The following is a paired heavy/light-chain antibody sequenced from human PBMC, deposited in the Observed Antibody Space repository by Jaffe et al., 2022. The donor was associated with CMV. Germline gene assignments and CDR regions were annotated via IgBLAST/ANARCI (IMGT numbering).Heavy chain of an antibody. D-gene: IGHD1-26*01. V-gene: IGHV3-72*01. Sequence: EVQLVESGGGLVQPGGSLRLSCAASGFTFSDHYMDWVRQAPGKGLEWVGRSRNKANSYTTEYAASVKGRFSISRDDSKNSVYLQMNSLKIEDTAVYYCARAPSGNYYSDHWGQGTLVTVSS. CDR3: ARAPSGNYYSDH. J-gene: IGHJ4*02. CDR1: GFTFSDHY. CDR2: SRNKANSYTT.
Light chain of an antibody. CDR1: QGISNS. Sequence: DIQMTQSPSSLSASVGDRVTITCRASQGISNSLAWFQQKPGKAPKSLIYDASSLQSGVPSKFSGSGSGTDFTLTISSLQPEDFATYYCQQYKSYPLTFGGGTKVEIK. CDR3: QQYKSYPLT. CDR2: DAS. J-gene: IGKJ4*01. V-gene: IGKV1-16*02.